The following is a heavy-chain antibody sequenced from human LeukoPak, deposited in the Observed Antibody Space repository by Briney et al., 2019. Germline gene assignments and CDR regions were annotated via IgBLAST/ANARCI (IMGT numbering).Heavy chain of an antibody. D-gene: IGHD6-6*01. CDR1: GFTFSGSA. V-gene: IGHV3-73*01. CDR2: IRSKANSYAT. CDR3: TRQASIAAREGDY. J-gene: IGHJ4*02. Sequence: GGSLRLSCAASGFTFSGSAMHWVRQASGKGLEWVGRIRSKANSYATAYAASVKGRFTISRDDSKNTAYLLMNSLKTEDTAVYYCTRQASIAAREGDYWGQGTLVTVSS.